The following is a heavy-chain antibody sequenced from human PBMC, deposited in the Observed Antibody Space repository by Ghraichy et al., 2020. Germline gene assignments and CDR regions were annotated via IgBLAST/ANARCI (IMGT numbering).Heavy chain of an antibody. CDR1: GGSFSGYY. V-gene: IGHV4-34*01. D-gene: IGHD3-3*01. CDR3: ARGSQAPIFGVVIMYYYGMDV. CDR2: INHSGST. J-gene: IGHJ6*02. Sequence: SETLSLTCAVYGGSFSGYYWSWIRQPPGKGLEWIGEINHSGSTNYNPSLKSRVTISVDTSKNQFSLKLSSVTAADTAVYYCARGSQAPIFGVVIMYYYGMDVWGQGTTVTVSS.